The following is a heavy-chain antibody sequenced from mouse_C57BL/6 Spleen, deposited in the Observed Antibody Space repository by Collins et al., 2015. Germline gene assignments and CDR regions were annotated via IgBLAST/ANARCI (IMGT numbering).Heavy chain of an antibody. CDR1: GYTVTDYY. J-gene: IGHJ2*01. V-gene: IGHV1-75*01. CDR3: ARGYQITTVDY. D-gene: IGHD1-1*01. CDR2: IFPGSGSC. Sequence: QVQLQQSGPELVNPGTSVKISCKASGYTVTDYYINWVKQRPGQGLDWIGWIFPGSGSCYYNEKFEGKATLTVDKSSSTTYMLLSNLTSEDSAVFFCARGYQITTVDYWGQGTTLTVSS.